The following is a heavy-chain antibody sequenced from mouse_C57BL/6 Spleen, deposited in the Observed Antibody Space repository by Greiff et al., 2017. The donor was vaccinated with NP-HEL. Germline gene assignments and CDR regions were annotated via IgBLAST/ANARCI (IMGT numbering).Heavy chain of an antibody. CDR2: INPNNGGT. D-gene: IGHD2-5*01. V-gene: IGHV1-26*01. J-gene: IGHJ3*01. CDR3: ARGYSNYVPY. Sequence: EVKLQQSGPELVKPGASVKISCKASGYTFTDYYMNWVKQSHGKSLEWIGDINPNNGGTSYNQKFKGKATLTVDKSSSTAYMELRSLTSEDSAVYYCARGYSNYVPYWGQGTLVTVSA. CDR1: GYTFTDYY.